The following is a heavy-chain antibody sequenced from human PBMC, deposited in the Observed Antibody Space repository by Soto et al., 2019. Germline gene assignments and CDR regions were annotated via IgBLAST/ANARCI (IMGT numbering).Heavy chain of an antibody. D-gene: IGHD5-18*01. CDR2: IIPIFGTA. J-gene: IGHJ3*02. V-gene: IGHV1-69*13. CDR3: ARGLGKMDTAMVTPFDI. CDR1: GGTFSSYA. Sequence: SVKVSCKASGGTFSSYAISWVRQAPGQGLEWMGGIIPIFGTANYAQEFQGRVTITADESTSTAYMELSSLRSEDTAVYYCARGLGKMDTAMVTPFDIWGQGTMVTVSS.